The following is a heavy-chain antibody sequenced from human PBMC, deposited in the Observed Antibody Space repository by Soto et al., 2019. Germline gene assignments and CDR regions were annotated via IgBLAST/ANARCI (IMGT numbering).Heavy chain of an antibody. V-gene: IGHV1-18*01. Sequence: ASVKVSCKASGYTFISNGISWVRQAPGQGLEWMGWISPYSSYTNYAQKFQGRVTMSTDTSTSTAYLELKSLKSDDTAVYYCARNTSAAAGTFDPWGQ. CDR3: ARNTSAAAGTFDP. CDR2: ISPYSSYT. D-gene: IGHD6-13*01. J-gene: IGHJ5*02. CDR1: GYTFISNG.